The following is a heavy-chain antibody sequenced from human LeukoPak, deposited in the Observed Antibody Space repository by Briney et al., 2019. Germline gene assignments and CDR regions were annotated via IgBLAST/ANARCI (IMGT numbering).Heavy chain of an antibody. CDR3: AREGWSHSDRSGYYPDY. CDR2: SNPKSGGT. D-gene: IGHD3-3*01. Sequence: ASVKVSFTASGYTFIDYYLHWVRQAPGQGLEWMGWSNPKSGGTYYKQKFQGRVTMTRDTSISTAYMELTRLTSDDTAVYYCAREGWSHSDRSGYYPDYWGQGTLVTVSS. J-gene: IGHJ4*02. CDR1: GYTFIDYY. V-gene: IGHV1-2*02.